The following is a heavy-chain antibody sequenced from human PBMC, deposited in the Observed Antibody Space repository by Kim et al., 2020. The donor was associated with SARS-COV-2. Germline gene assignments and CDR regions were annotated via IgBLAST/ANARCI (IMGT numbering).Heavy chain of an antibody. Sequence: NHKPSLKSRVTISLATSKNPFSLRLRSVTTADTAVYYCARDRKVAYGMDVWGQGTTVPVSS. V-gene: IGHV4-59*01. CDR3: ARDRKVAYGMDV. J-gene: IGHJ6*02.